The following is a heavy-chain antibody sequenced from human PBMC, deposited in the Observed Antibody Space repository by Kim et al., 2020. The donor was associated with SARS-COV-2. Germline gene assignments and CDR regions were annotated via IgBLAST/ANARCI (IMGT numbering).Heavy chain of an antibody. CDR2: ISWNSGSI. J-gene: IGHJ6*01. CDR3: AKDMGGSGSFNYYGMDV. V-gene: IGHV3-9*01. Sequence: GGSLRLSCAASGFTFDDYAMHWVRQAPGKGLEWVSGISWNSGSIGYADSVKGRFTISRDNAKNSLYLQMNSLRAEDTALYYCAKDMGGSGSFNYYGMDV. CDR1: GFTFDDYA. D-gene: IGHD3-10*01.